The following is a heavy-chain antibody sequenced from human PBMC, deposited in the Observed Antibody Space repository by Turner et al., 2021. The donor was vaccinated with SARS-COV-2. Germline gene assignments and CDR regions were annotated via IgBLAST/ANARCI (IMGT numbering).Heavy chain of an antibody. CDR1: GGSFSGHM. D-gene: IGHD4-17*01. CDR3: ARHSSMTTVTFNY. V-gene: IGHV4-34*01. J-gene: IGHJ4*02. CDR2: INHIGET. Sequence: QVQLQQWGAGLLKPSETLSLTCAVYGGSFSGHMWSWIRQSPGKGLEWIGDINHIGETNYNPSLKSRVTTSVDMSKNQFSLRLASVTAADTAVYYCARHSSMTTVTFNYWGQGTLVTVSS.